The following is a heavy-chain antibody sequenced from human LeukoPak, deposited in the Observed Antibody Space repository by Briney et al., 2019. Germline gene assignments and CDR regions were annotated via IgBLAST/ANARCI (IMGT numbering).Heavy chain of an antibody. CDR2: IQYDGNNI. CDR1: GFSFRDYG. V-gene: IGHV3-30*02. D-gene: IGHD1-26*01. J-gene: IGHJ4*02. Sequence: GGSLRLSCTTSGFSFRDYGMHWVRQASGKGLELVAFIQYDGNNIYYADSVKGRFAISRDNSKNTLHLQMSSLRAEDTAVYYCARGLRATTGYWGQGTLVTVSS. CDR3: ARGLRATTGY.